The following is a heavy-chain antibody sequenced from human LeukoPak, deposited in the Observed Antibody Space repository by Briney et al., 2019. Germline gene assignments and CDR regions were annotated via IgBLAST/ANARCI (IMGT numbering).Heavy chain of an antibody. J-gene: IGHJ4*02. CDR2: ISSRSITI. V-gene: IGHV3-48*01. CDR1: GFTFSSYS. CDR3: AKDLPGIAAAGWFDY. D-gene: IGHD6-13*01. Sequence: GGSLRLSCAAPGFTFSSYSMNWVRQAPRKGLEWVSYISSRSITIYYADSVKGRFTISRDNSKNTLYLQMNSLRAEDTAVYYCAKDLPGIAAAGWFDYWGQGTLVTVSS.